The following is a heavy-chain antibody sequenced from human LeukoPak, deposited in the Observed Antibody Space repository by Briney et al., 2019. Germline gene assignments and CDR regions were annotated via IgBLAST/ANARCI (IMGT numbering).Heavy chain of an antibody. V-gene: IGHV3-53*01. CDR3: ARDRAYSHGYSYYFEN. D-gene: IGHD5-18*01. CDR2: IYSGGAT. Sequence: GGSLRLSCAASGFTVSTNYMSWARQAPERGLEWVLVIYSGGATFYADSMKGRFTISRDNSRNTLYLQMNSLRAEDTAVYYCARDRAYSHGYSYYFENWGQGTLVTVSS. J-gene: IGHJ4*02. CDR1: GFTVSTNY.